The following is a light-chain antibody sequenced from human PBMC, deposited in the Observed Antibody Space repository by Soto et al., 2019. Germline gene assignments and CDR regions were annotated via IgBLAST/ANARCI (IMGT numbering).Light chain of an antibody. Sequence: ALTQPASVSGSPGQSITISCTGTSSDFGDFNYVFWYQQHPGKAPKLLIYDVSNRPSGVSNRFSGSKSGDTASLTISGLQAEDEADYYCTSYTTSITYVFGTGTKVTVL. CDR2: DVS. V-gene: IGLV2-14*03. J-gene: IGLJ1*01. CDR1: SSDFGDFNY. CDR3: TSYTTSITYV.